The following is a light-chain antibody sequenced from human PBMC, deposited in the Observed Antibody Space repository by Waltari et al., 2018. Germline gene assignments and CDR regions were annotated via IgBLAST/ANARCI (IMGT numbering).Light chain of an antibody. CDR2: RNN. J-gene: IGLJ3*02. CDR3: AAWDDSLSGWV. CDR1: SSNIGRNY. Sequence: QSVLTQPPSASGTPGPRVTISCSGTSSNIGRNYVYWYQQLPGTAPKPLIYRNNLRPSGVPDRFSGSKSGTSASLAISGLRSEDEADYYCAAWDDSLSGWVFGGGTKLTVL. V-gene: IGLV1-47*01.